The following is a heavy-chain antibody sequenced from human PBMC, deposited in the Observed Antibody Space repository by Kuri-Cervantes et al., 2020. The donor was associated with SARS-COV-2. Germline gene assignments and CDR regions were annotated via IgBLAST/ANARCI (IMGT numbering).Heavy chain of an antibody. CDR2: INPNSGGT. J-gene: IGHJ5*02. CDR1: GGTFSSYA. Sequence: ASVKVSCKASGGTFSSYAISWVRQAPGQGLEWMGWINPNSGGTNYAQKFQGRVTMTRDTSISTAYMELSRLRSDDTAVYYCARETELHWFDPWGQGTLVTVSS. V-gene: IGHV1-2*02. D-gene: IGHD1-26*01. CDR3: ARETELHWFDP.